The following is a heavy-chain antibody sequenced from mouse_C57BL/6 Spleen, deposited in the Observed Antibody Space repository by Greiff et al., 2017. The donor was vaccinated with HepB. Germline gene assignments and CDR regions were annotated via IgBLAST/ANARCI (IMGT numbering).Heavy chain of an antibody. D-gene: IGHD1-1*01. CDR2: INPSNGGT. J-gene: IGHJ3*01. V-gene: IGHV1-53*01. Sequence: QVQLQQPGTELVKPGASVKLSCKASGYTFTSYWMHWVKQRPGQGLEWIGNINPSNGGTNYNEKFKSKATLTVDKSSSTAYMQLSRLTSEDSAVYYCARTHYYGSSFAWFAYWGQGTLVTVSA. CDR1: GYTFTSYW. CDR3: ARTHYYGSSFAWFAY.